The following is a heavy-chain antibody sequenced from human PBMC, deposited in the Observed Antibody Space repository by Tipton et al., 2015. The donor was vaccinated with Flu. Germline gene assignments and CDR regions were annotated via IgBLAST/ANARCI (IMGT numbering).Heavy chain of an antibody. CDR3: ARGSGSATGLTFFL. CDR1: GGSMSDFF. D-gene: IGHD3-10*01. Sequence: TLSLTCTVSGGSMSDFFWTWIRQPAGKGLEWIGRKYASGGTMYNASLKSRVTMSIDTSKNEFSLKLTSVTAADTAVYHCARGSGSATGLTFFLWGQGTLVTVSS. J-gene: IGHJ4*02. V-gene: IGHV4-4*07. CDR2: KYASGGT.